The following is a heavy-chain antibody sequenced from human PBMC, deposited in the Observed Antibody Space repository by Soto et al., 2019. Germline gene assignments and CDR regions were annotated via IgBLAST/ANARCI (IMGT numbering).Heavy chain of an antibody. CDR1: GGSFSDYY. Sequence: KTSETLSLTCAVYGGSFSDYYWSWIRQPPGKGLEWIGEINHSGSTNYNQSLKSRVTISVDTSKNQFSLKLSSVTAADTAVYYCARFGPLDYRTSGFDYWGQGTLVTVSS. CDR2: INHSGST. D-gene: IGHD4-17*01. V-gene: IGHV4-34*01. J-gene: IGHJ4*02. CDR3: ARFGPLDYRTSGFDY.